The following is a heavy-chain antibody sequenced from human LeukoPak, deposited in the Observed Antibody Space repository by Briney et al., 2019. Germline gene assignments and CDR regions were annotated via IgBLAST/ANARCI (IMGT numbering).Heavy chain of an antibody. Sequence: GGSLRLSCAASGFTLSSYWMHWVRQAPGKGLVWVSRINGDGSSTNYADSVKGRFTISRDNTKNTLYLQMNSLRAEDTAVYYCAGRTVAGREFDYWGQGTLVAVSS. CDR2: INGDGSST. CDR3: AGRTVAGREFDY. D-gene: IGHD6-19*01. J-gene: IGHJ4*02. V-gene: IGHV3-74*01. CDR1: GFTLSSYW.